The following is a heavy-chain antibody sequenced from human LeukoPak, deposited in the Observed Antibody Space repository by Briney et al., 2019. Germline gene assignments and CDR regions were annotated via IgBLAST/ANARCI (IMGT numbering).Heavy chain of an antibody. J-gene: IGHJ4*02. D-gene: IGHD1-26*01. Sequence: ASVKVSCKASGYTFIGYYMHWVRQAPGQGLEWMGWINPNSGGTNYAQKFQGWVTMTRDTSISTAYMELSRLRSDDTAVYYCARGSGSGSYYAHFDYWGQGTLVTVSS. CDR3: ARGSGSGSYYAHFDY. CDR1: GYTFIGYY. CDR2: INPNSGGT. V-gene: IGHV1-2*04.